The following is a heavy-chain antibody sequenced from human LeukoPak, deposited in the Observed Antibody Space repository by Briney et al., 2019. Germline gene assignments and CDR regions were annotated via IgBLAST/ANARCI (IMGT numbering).Heavy chain of an antibody. V-gene: IGHV3-64D*06. CDR1: GFTFSNCA. CDR2: ISSYGDKT. D-gene: IGHD6-13*01. CDR3: VKDLYKGDASSWYYFDY. J-gene: IGHJ4*02. Sequence: QPGGSLRLSCSASGFTFSNCAMHWVRQAPGKGPEYVSVISSYGDKTYYADSVKGRFTISRDNSKNTVSLQMSSLRAEDTAVYYCVKDLYKGDASSWYYFDYWGQGTLVTVSS.